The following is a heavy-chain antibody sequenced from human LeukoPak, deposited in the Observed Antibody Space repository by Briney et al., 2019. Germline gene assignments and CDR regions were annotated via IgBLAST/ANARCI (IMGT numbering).Heavy chain of an antibody. Sequence: ASVKVSCKASGYTFTSYGISWARQAPGQGLEWMGWISAYNGNTNYAQKLQGRVTMTTDTSTSTAYMELRSLRSDDTAVYYCARGPHALHRWEPPDKGFDPWGQGTLVTVSS. V-gene: IGHV1-18*01. CDR2: ISAYNGNT. D-gene: IGHD1-26*01. CDR3: ARGPHALHRWEPPDKGFDP. J-gene: IGHJ5*02. CDR1: GYTFTSYG.